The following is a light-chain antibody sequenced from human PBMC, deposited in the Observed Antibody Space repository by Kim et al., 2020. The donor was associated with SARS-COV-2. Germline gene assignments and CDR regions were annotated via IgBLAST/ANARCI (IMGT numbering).Light chain of an antibody. J-gene: IGLJ3*02. CDR1: SSDIGSYNL. V-gene: IGLV2-23*02. Sequence: GQSITISCTGTSSDIGSYNLVSWYQQYPGKAPKFMIYEVNKRPSGVSNRFSGSKSGNTASLTISGLQAEDEADYYCCSYAGSSTWVFGGGTKVTVL. CDR3: CSYAGSSTWV. CDR2: EVN.